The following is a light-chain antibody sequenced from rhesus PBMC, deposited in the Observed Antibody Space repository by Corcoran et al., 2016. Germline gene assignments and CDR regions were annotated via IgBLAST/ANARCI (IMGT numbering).Light chain of an antibody. CDR1: QSLLHSNGNTY. J-gene: IGKJ1*01. Sequence: DIVMTQTPLSLPVIPGEPASISCRSSQSLLHSNGNTYLHWYRQKPGQSPPLLIYAGSNIASGVPTRFSGSGSGTDFTLKITKVEADDVGLYYCVQTIAFPRTFGQGTKLEI. CDR3: VQTIAFPRT. V-gene: IGKV2-72*01. CDR2: AGS.